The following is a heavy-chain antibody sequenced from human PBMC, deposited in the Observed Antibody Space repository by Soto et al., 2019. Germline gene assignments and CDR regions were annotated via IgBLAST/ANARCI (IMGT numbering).Heavy chain of an antibody. Sequence: QVQLVESGGGLVKPGGSLRLSCAVSGFTFSDYYMTWIRQAPGKGLKWVSYISSNTSPTNYAASVKGRFPISRDNAKNSLFLQMTSLRAEDTAVYYCARGRGAAADYCDFWCQGTLVTVSS. CDR1: GFTFSDYY. CDR2: ISSNTSPT. J-gene: IGHJ4*02. CDR3: ARGRGAAADYCDF. V-gene: IGHV3-11*05. D-gene: IGHD2-2*01.